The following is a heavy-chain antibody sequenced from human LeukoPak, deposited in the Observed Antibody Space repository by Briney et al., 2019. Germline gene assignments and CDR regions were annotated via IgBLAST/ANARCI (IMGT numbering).Heavy chain of an antibody. Sequence: SETLSLTCTVSGGSISPYYWSWIRQPPGKGLEWLGYIYYSGNTDYNPSLKSRVTISVDTSKNQFSLKLSSVTAADTAVYYCAREGEGYCSGGSCYGFDYWGQGTLVTVFS. CDR3: AREGEGYCSGGSCYGFDY. D-gene: IGHD2-15*01. V-gene: IGHV4-59*12. CDR2: IYYSGNT. J-gene: IGHJ4*02. CDR1: GGSISPYY.